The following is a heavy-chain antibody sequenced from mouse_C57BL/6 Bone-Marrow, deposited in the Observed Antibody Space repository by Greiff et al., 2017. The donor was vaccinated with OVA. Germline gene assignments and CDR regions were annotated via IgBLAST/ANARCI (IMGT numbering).Heavy chain of an antibody. D-gene: IGHD2-1*01. V-gene: IGHV3-6*01. Sequence: EVKLMESGPGLVKPSQSLSLTCSVTGYSLTRGYYWNWFRQFPGNKLEWLGYISYDGSNNDNPSLKNRISTTRDTTKNQIFLKLNSVTTVNTATYYCAAYGNYELWWVWYFDVWGTGTAVTVSS. CDR1: GYSLTRGYY. CDR2: ISYDGSN. J-gene: IGHJ1*03. CDR3: AAYGNYELWWVWYFDV.